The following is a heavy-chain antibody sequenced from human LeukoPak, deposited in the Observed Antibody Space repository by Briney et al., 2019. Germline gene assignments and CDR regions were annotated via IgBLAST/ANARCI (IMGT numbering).Heavy chain of an antibody. CDR2: IKQDGSEK. CDR3: ARSAAARGAPYYYYYGMDV. D-gene: IGHD6-13*01. J-gene: IGHJ6*02. CDR1: GFTFSSYW. V-gene: IGHV3-7*01. Sequence: GGSLRLSCAASGFTFSSYWMNWVRQAPGKGLEWVANIKQDGSEKYYVDSVKGRFTISRDNAKNSLYLQMNSLRAEDTAVYYCARSAAARGAPYYYYYGMDVWGQGTTVTVSS.